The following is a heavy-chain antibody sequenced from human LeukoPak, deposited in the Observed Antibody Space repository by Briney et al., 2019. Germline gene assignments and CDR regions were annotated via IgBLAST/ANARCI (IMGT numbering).Heavy chain of an antibody. D-gene: IGHD5-18*01. CDR1: GSSFTSYW. CDR3: ARQGAMDTAMVTQGDDAFDI. V-gene: IGHV5-51*01. J-gene: IGHJ3*02. CDR2: IYPGDSDT. Sequence: GGSLKISCKGSGSSFTSYWIGWVRQMPGKGLEWMGIIYPGDSDTRYSPSFQGQVTISADKSISTAYLQWSSLKASDTAMYYCARQGAMDTAMVTQGDDAFDIWGQGTMVTVSS.